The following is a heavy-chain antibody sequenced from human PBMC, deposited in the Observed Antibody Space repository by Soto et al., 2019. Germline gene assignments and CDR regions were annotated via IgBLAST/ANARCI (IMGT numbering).Heavy chain of an antibody. J-gene: IGHJ2*01. CDR2: IIPIFGTA. Sequence: QVRLVQSGAEVKKPGSSVTVSCKASGDTFSSYTISWVRQAPGQGLEWMGGIIPIFGTANYAQKFQGRVTITADESTSTAYMELSSLRSEDTAVYYCARGNHRWLQLWYFDLWGRGTLVTVSS. V-gene: IGHV1-69*12. CDR1: GDTFSSYT. CDR3: ARGNHRWLQLWYFDL. D-gene: IGHD5-12*01.